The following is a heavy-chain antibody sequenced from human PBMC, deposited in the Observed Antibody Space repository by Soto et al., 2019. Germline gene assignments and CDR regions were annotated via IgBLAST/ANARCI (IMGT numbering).Heavy chain of an antibody. Sequence: GGSLRLSCRASGFTFSTYWMSWVRQAPGKGLEWVANIKPDGSEKWYVDSVKGRFTISRDNSKNTLYLQMNSLRAEDTAVYYCAKGIRDYGSGSYYSPVPYYGMDVWGQGTTVTVSS. CDR2: IKPDGSEK. CDR3: AKGIRDYGSGSYYSPVPYYGMDV. D-gene: IGHD3-10*01. V-gene: IGHV3-7*05. J-gene: IGHJ6*02. CDR1: GFTFSTYW.